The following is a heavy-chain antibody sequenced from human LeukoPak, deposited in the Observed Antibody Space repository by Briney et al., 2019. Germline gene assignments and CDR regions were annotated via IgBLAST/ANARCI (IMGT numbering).Heavy chain of an antibody. J-gene: IGHJ6*02. V-gene: IGHV1-24*01. CDR3: ATDLPLQRGDYYYGMDV. CDR2: FDPEDGET. Sequence: ASVKVSCKVSGYTLTELSMHWVRQAPGKGLEWMGGFDPEDGETIYAQKFQGRVTMTEDTSTDTAYMELSSLRSEDTAVYYCATDLPLQRGDYYYGMDVWGQGTTVTVSS. CDR1: GYTLTELS. D-gene: IGHD6-25*01.